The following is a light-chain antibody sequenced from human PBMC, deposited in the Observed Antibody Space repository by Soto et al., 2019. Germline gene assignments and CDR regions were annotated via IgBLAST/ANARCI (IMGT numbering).Light chain of an antibody. Sequence: EIVMTQSPATLSVSPGERATLSCRASPSVSSNLAWYQQKPGQAPRLLIYGASTRATGIPARFSGSGSGTEFTLTISSLQSEDFAIYVCQQYNNWPPDRTFGQGTKVEIK. CDR1: PSVSSN. V-gene: IGKV3-15*01. J-gene: IGKJ1*01. CDR3: QQYNNWPPDRT. CDR2: GAS.